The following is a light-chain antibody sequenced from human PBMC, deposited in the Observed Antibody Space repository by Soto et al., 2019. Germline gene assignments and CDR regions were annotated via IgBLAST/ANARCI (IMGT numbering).Light chain of an antibody. J-gene: IGKJ1*01. CDR2: DAS. CDR1: EGISSW. CDR3: QQYRGFWT. V-gene: IGKV1-5*01. Sequence: IQMTQSPSTLSASIGDTVTITCRASEGISSWLAWYQQEPGEAPKLLIYDASNLESGVPSRFSARGSGTEFTLIISSLQPDDFATYYCQQYRGFWTFGQGTKVDIK.